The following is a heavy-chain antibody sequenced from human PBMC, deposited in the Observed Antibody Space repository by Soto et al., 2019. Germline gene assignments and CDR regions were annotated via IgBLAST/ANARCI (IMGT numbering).Heavy chain of an antibody. CDR1: GYTFTSYY. D-gene: IGHD4-17*01. J-gene: IGHJ6*03. Sequence: GASVKVSCKASGYTFTSYYMHWVRQAPGQGLEWMGIINPSGGSTSYAQKFQGRVTMTRDTSTSTVYMELSSLRSEDTAVYYCARDARSSSSTRYGDYPLDYYYMDVWGKGTTVTVSS. CDR2: INPSGGST. V-gene: IGHV1-46*01. CDR3: ARDARSSSSTRYGDYPLDYYYMDV.